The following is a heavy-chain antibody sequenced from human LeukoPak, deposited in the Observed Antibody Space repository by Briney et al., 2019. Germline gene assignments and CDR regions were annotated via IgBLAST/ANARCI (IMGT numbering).Heavy chain of an antibody. Sequence: GGSLRLSCAASGFTFSSYDMHWVRQATGKGLEWVSAIGTAGDTYYPGSVKGRFTISRENAKNSLYLQMNSLRAGDTAVYYCARARAGPGFDYWGQGTLVTVSS. CDR2: IGTAGDT. CDR3: ARARAGPGFDY. J-gene: IGHJ4*02. D-gene: IGHD1-14*01. CDR1: GFTFSSYD. V-gene: IGHV3-13*01.